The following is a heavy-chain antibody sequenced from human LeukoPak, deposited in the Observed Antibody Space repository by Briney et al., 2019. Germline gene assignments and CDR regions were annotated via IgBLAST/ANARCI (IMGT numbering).Heavy chain of an antibody. CDR1: GGTFSSYA. CDR3: ANPRYDSSGYYYVD. CDR2: IIPIFGTA. J-gene: IGHJ4*02. V-gene: IGHV1-69*01. D-gene: IGHD3-22*01. Sequence: SVKASCKASGGTFSSYAISWVRQAPGQGLEWMGGIIPIFGTANYAQKFQGRVTITADESTSTAYMELSSLRSEDTAVYYCANPRYDSSGYYYVDWGQGTLVTVSS.